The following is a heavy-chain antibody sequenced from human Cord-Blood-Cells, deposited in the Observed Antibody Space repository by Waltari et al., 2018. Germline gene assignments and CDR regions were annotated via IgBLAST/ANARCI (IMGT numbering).Heavy chain of an antibody. CDR3: ARATHSSSWYGGGY. D-gene: IGHD6-13*01. CDR1: GGTFSSYA. CDR2: NIPIVGKA. V-gene: IGHV1-69*01. Sequence: QVQLVQSGAEVKKPGSSVKVSCKASGGTFSSYAISWVRQAPGQGLEWRGGNIPIVGKAKYAQEFQGRVTISAEESTSTGYMERSRLRSEDTAVYYCARATHSSSWYGGGYWGQGTLVTVSS. J-gene: IGHJ4*02.